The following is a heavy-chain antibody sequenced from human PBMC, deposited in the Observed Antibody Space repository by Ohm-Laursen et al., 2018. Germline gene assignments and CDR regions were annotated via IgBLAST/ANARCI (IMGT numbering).Heavy chain of an antibody. D-gene: IGHD3-10*01. Sequence: GSLRLSCAASGLTFSNFWMSWVRQAPGKGLEWLANIAPDGGAKYYVDSVKGRFTMSRDNTKSSLYLQMYDLRAEDTAVYYCAREVGLDGSGSFQHHSAFDYWGPGTLLTVSS. CDR1: GLTFSNFW. CDR3: AREVGLDGSGSFQHHSAFDY. V-gene: IGHV3-7*01. J-gene: IGHJ4*02. CDR2: IAPDGGAK.